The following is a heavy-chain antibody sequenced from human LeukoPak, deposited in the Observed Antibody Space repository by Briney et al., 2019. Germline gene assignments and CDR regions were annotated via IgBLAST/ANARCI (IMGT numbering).Heavy chain of an antibody. CDR3: ARLNGGDLQWLVLRPDHAFGI. CDR2: ISAYNGNT. Sequence: ASVKVSCKASGYTFTSYGISWVRQAPGQGLEWMGWISAYNGNTNYAQKLQGRVTMTTDTSTSTAYMELRSLRSDDTAVYYCARLNGGDLQWLVLRPDHAFGIWGQGTMVTVSS. D-gene: IGHD6-19*01. J-gene: IGHJ3*02. CDR1: GYTFTSYG. V-gene: IGHV1-18*01.